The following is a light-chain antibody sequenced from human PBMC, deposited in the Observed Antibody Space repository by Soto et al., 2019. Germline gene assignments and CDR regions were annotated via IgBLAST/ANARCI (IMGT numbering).Light chain of an antibody. CDR1: SSDVGNYKY. CDR3: FSYTRSGTYV. J-gene: IGLJ1*01. CDR2: EVS. Sequence: QSVLTQPASVSGSPGQSITISCTGTSSDVGNYKYVSWYQQHPGKAPKLMIYEVSNRPSGVSNRFSGSKSGNTASLTISGLQAEDETDYYCFSYTRSGTYVFGNG. V-gene: IGLV2-14*01.